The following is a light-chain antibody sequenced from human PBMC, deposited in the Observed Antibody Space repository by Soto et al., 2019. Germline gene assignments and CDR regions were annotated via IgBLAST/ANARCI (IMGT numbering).Light chain of an antibody. V-gene: IGKV1-9*01. CDR3: QQSSSALIT. J-gene: IGKJ5*01. Sequence: DIQLTQSPSFLSASVGDRVTITCRASQGMSSYLAWYQQKPGKAPKLLIYAASTLQSGVPSRFSGSGSGTEFTLTISSLQPEDFATYYCQQSSSALITFGQGTRLEIK. CDR1: QGMSSY. CDR2: AAS.